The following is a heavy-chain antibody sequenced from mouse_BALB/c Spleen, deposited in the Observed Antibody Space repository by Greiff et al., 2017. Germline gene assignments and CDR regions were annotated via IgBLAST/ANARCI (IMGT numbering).Heavy chain of an antibody. CDR2: IWSGGST. CDR1: GFSLTSYG. J-gene: IGHJ1*01. V-gene: IGHV2-2*02. D-gene: IGHD2-14*01. Sequence: QVQLQQSGPGLVQPSQSLSITCTVSGFSLTSYGVHWVRQSPGKGLEWLGVIWSGGSTDYNAAFISRLSISKDNSKSQVFFKMNSLQANDTAIYYCARNAYYRGYFDVWGAGTTVTVSS. CDR3: ARNAYYRGYFDV.